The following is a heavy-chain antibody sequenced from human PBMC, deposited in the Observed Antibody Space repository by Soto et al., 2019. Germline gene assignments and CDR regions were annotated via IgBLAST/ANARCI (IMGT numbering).Heavy chain of an antibody. J-gene: IGHJ6*02. V-gene: IGHV3-9*01. CDR3: AKDMRGGSSSSRCYYGLDV. D-gene: IGHD6-13*01. CDR2: ISWNSGTI. CDR1: GFTFDDYA. Sequence: EVQLVESGGGLVQPGRSLRLSCAASGFTFDDYAMHWVRQAPGKGLEWVSGISWNSGTIVYADSVKGRFTISRDNAKNSLYLQMNSLRSEDTALYYCAKDMRGGSSSSRCYYGLDVWGQGTTVTVSS.